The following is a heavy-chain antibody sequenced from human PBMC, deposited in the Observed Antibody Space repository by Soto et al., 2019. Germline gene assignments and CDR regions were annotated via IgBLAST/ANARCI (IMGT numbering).Heavy chain of an antibody. CDR2: ISYDGSNK. J-gene: IGHJ4*02. Sequence: QVQLVESGGGVVQPGRSLRLSCAASGFTFSSYGMHWVRQAPGKGLEWVAVISYDGSNKYYADSVKGRFTISRDNSKNTLYLQMNSLRAEDTAVYYCAKDPLRRGHYYDSRGYFGSFAYWGQGTLVTVSS. CDR3: AKDPLRRGHYYDSRGYFGSFAY. CDR1: GFTFSSYG. D-gene: IGHD3-22*01. V-gene: IGHV3-30*18.